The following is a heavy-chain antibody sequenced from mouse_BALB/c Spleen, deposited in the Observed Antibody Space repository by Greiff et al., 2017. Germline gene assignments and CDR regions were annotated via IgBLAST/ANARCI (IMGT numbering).Heavy chain of an antibody. D-gene: IGHD4-1*01. CDR3: ARSGLGGDYYAMDY. J-gene: IGHJ4*01. CDR2: ISSGSSTI. CDR1: GFTFSSFG. V-gene: IGHV5-17*02. Sequence: EVQLQQSGGGLVQPGGSRKLSCAASGFTFSSFGMHWVRQAPEKGLEWVAYISSGSSTIYYADTVKGRFTISRDNPKNTLFLQMTSLRSEDTAMYYCARSGLGGDYYAMDYWGQGTSVTVSS.